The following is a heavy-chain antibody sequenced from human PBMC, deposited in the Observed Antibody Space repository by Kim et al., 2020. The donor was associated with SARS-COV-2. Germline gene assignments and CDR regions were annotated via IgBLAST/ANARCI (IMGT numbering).Heavy chain of an antibody. Sequence: KGRFTTSRDNAKNSLYLQMNSLRAEDTAVYYCARDPDYGGNPYYYYGMDVWGQGTTVTVSS. CDR3: ARDPDYGGNPYYYYGMDV. D-gene: IGHD4-17*01. V-gene: IGHV3-11*06. J-gene: IGHJ6*02.